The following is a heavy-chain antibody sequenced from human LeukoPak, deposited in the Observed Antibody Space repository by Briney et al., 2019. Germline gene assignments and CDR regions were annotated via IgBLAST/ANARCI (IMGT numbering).Heavy chain of an antibody. CDR1: GGTFSSYT. D-gene: IGHD6-13*01. CDR2: IIPIFGAA. J-gene: IGHJ4*02. CDR3: ARSSLYSSSWYEPPSMVEDY. Sequence: SVKVSFKTSGGTFSSYTISWVRHAPGQGLELMGGIIPIFGAANYAQKFQGRVTITADESTSTAYMELSSLRSEDTAVYYCARSSLYSSSWYEPPSMVEDYWGQGTLVTVSS. V-gene: IGHV1-69*13.